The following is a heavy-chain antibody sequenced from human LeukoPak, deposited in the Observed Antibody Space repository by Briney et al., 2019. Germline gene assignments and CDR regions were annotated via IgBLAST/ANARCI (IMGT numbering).Heavy chain of an antibody. Sequence: PGGSLRLSCAASGFTFSSYAMHWVRQAPGKGLEWVAVISYDGSNKYYADSVKGRFTISRDNFKNTLYLQMNSLRAEDTAVYYCARDRDSYQLGYFDYWGQGTLVTVSS. J-gene: IGHJ4*02. CDR1: GFTFSSYA. CDR3: ARDRDSYQLGYFDY. D-gene: IGHD2-2*01. V-gene: IGHV3-30-3*01. CDR2: ISYDGSNK.